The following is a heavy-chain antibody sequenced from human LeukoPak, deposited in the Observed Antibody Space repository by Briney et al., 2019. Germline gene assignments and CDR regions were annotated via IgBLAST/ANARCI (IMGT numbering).Heavy chain of an antibody. Sequence: GGSLRLSCAASGFTFSSYSMNWVRQAPGKGLEWVSSISSSSSYIYYADSVKGRFTISRDNAKNSLYLQMNSLRAEDTAVYYCARCFYYYGSGSSDAFDIWGQGTMVTVSS. J-gene: IGHJ3*02. D-gene: IGHD3-10*01. CDR3: ARCFYYYGSGSSDAFDI. V-gene: IGHV3-21*01. CDR1: GFTFSSYS. CDR2: ISSSSSYI.